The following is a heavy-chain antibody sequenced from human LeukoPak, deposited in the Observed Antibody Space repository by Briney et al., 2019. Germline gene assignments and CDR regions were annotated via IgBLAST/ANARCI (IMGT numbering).Heavy chain of an antibody. D-gene: IGHD5-18*01. V-gene: IGHV4-34*01. CDR3: ARDRGYSYGYGYVEDY. Sequence: SETLSLTCAVYGGSFSGYYWSWIRQPPGKGLEWIGEINHSGSTNYNPSLKSRVTISVDTSKNQLSLKLSSVTAADTAVYYCARDRGYSYGYGYVEDYWGQGTLVTVSS. J-gene: IGHJ4*02. CDR1: GGSFSGYY. CDR2: INHSGST.